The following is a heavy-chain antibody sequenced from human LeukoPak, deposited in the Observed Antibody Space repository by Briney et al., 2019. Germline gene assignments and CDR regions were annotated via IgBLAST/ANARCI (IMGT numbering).Heavy chain of an antibody. V-gene: IGHV3-7*01. D-gene: IGHD3-22*01. J-gene: IGHJ4*02. CDR3: ARGLHDSSGYYYSY. CDR1: GFTFSSYW. CDR2: IKQDGSEK. Sequence: GGSLRLSCAASGFTFSSYWMSWVRQAPGKGLEWVANIKQDGSEKYYVDSVKGRFTIPRDNAKNSLYLQMNSLRAEDTAVYYCARGLHDSSGYYYSYWGQGTLVTVSS.